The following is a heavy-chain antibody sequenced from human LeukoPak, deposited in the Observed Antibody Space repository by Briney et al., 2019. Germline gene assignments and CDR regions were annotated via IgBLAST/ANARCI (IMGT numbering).Heavy chain of an antibody. Sequence: GGSLRLSCAASGFTFSSYAMSWFRQAPGKGLEWVPGISGSGGSTYYADSVKGRFNISRDNSKNTLYLQMNSLRAEDTAVYYCAKDRGYSYGYDYWGQGTLVTVSS. J-gene: IGHJ4*02. CDR2: ISGSGGST. CDR1: GFTFSSYA. CDR3: AKDRGYSYGYDY. V-gene: IGHV3-23*01. D-gene: IGHD5-18*01.